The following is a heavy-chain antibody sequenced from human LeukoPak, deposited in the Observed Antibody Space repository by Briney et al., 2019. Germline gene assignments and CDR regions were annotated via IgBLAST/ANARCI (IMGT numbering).Heavy chain of an antibody. Sequence: ASETLSLTCTVSGGSVSSGSYYWSWIRQPPGKGLGWIGYIYYSGSTNYNPSLKSRVTISVDTSKNQFSLKLSSVTAADTAVYYCARVKGGYFDYWGQGTLVTVSS. D-gene: IGHD3-22*01. CDR1: GGSVSSGSYY. CDR3: ARVKGGYFDY. CDR2: IYYSGST. V-gene: IGHV4-61*01. J-gene: IGHJ4*02.